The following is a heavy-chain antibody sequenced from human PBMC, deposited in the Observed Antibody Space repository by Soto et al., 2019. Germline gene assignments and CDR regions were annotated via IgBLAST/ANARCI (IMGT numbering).Heavy chain of an antibody. CDR2: ISYDGNNK. Sequence: QVQLVESGGGVVQPGRSLRLSCAASGFTFSSYAMYWVRQAPGKGLEWMTVISYDGNNKYYADSVKGRFTISRDNSKNTLYLQMNSPRAEDTAVYYCARAGCDGGSCYTLVGLRYGMDVWGQGTTVTVSS. CDR3: ARAGCDGGSCYTLVGLRYGMDV. J-gene: IGHJ6*02. V-gene: IGHV3-30-3*01. D-gene: IGHD2-15*01. CDR1: GFTFSSYA.